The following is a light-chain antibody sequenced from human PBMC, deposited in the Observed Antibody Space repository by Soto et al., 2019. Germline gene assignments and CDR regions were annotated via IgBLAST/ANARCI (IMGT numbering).Light chain of an antibody. CDR3: QQSESTSWT. CDR1: QSVSSY. Sequence: EIVLTQSPATLSLSPGERATLSCRASQSVSSYLAWYQQKPGQAPRLLIYDASNRATGIPARFSGSGSGTDFTLTISSLRPEDFATYYCQQSESTSWTFGQGTRLEIK. J-gene: IGKJ5*01. V-gene: IGKV3-11*01. CDR2: DAS.